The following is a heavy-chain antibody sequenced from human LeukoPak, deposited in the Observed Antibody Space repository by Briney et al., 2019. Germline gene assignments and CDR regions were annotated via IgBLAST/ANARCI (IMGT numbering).Heavy chain of an antibody. V-gene: IGHV3-30-3*01. D-gene: IGHD3-9*01. Sequence: GGSLRLSCAASGFTFSSYAMHWVRQAPGKGLEWVAVTSYDGNNKYYADSVKGRFTISRDKSKNTLYLQMNSLRAEDTAVYYCARDRVLRYFDTREYYYYYGMDVWGQGATVTVSS. CDR3: ARDRVLRYFDTREYYYYYGMDV. CDR1: GFTFSSYA. J-gene: IGHJ6*02. CDR2: TSYDGNNK.